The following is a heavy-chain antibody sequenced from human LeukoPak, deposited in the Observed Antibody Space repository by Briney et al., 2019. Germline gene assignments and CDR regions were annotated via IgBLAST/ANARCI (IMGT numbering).Heavy chain of an antibody. Sequence: SETLSLTCTVSGGSISSYYWSWIRQPPGKGLEWIGYIYYSGSTHYNPSLKSRVTISVDTSKNQFSLKLSSVTAADTAVYYCARSSGRNYYYYMDVWGKGTTVTVSS. CDR2: IYYSGST. V-gene: IGHV4-59*01. J-gene: IGHJ6*03. CDR1: GGSISSYY. D-gene: IGHD3-10*01. CDR3: ARSSGRNYYYYMDV.